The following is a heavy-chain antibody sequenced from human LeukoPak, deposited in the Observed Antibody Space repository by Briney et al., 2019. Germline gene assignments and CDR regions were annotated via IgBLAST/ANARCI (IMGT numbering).Heavy chain of an antibody. CDR3: ARVGVSATNTPAFDY. D-gene: IGHD4-11*01. Sequence: GGSLRLSCAVAGFYFTSYVMTWVRQAPGKWLAWVSSITAGSSYIDYADSVKGRFTISRDNAKNSLFLQMNSLRAEDTAVYYCARVGVSATNTPAFDYWGQGTLVTVSS. J-gene: IGHJ4*02. CDR2: ITAGSSYI. CDR1: GFYFTSYV. V-gene: IGHV3-21*01.